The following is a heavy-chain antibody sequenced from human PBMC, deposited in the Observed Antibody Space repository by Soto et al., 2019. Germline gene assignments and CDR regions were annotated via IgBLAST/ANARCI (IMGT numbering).Heavy chain of an antibody. V-gene: IGHV3-23*01. CDR2: ISRSGNST. D-gene: IGHD3-9*01. J-gene: IGHJ4*02. CDR3: AKDAKILDWLPTSYYFDF. Sequence: EVQVLESGGGLAQPGRSLRLSCAVSGLSFSSYAMTWVRQSPGKGLEWVSSISRSGNSTYSADSVRGRFTTSRVTSKNTLYLQMNGLRAEDTAVYYCAKDAKILDWLPTSYYFDFWGQGTLVTVSS. CDR1: GLSFSSYA.